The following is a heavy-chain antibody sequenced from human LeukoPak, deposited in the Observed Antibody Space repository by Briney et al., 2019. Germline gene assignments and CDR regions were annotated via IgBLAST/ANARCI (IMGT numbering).Heavy chain of an antibody. Sequence: ASVKVSCKASGYTFTGYYMHWVRQAPGQGLEWMGWINPNSGGTNYAQKFQGRVTMTRDTSISTAYMELSRLRSDDTAVYYCALKGVAATLAEYFQHWGQGTLVTVSS. D-gene: IGHD2-15*01. CDR1: GYTFTGYY. CDR3: ALKGVAATLAEYFQH. J-gene: IGHJ1*01. CDR2: INPNSGGT. V-gene: IGHV1-2*02.